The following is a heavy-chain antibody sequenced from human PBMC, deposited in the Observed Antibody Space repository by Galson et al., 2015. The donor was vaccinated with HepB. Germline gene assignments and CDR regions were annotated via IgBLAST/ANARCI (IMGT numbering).Heavy chain of an antibody. V-gene: IGHV1-18*04. J-gene: IGHJ6*02. CDR3: ARGGDIVLVPEKYYGMDV. D-gene: IGHD2-2*01. CDR2: ISTYNGNT. Sequence: SVKVSCKASDYTFTSFGISWVRQAPGQGLEWMGWISTYNGNTKYARKLQGRVTMTTDTSTSTAYMELRSLRPDDTAVYYCARGGDIVLVPEKYYGMDVWGQGTTVTVSS. CDR1: DYTFTSFG.